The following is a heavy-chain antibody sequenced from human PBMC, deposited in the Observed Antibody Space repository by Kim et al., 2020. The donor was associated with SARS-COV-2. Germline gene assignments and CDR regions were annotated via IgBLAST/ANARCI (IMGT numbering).Heavy chain of an antibody. D-gene: IGHD4-4*01. CDR1: GGSISSNIW. J-gene: IGHJ4*02. CDR3: ARYSWPHFDY. CDR2: IHHSGST. V-gene: IGHV4-4*02. Sequence: SETLSLTCAVSGGSISSNIWWSWVRQPPGKGLEWIGEIHHSGSTKYTPSLESRVTVSLDKSKHHFSLNLSSVTAADTAVYYCARYSWPHFDYWGQGTLVT.